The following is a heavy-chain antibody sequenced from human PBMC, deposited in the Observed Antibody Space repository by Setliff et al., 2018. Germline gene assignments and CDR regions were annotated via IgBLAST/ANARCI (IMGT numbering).Heavy chain of an antibody. CDR3: ARKPSYENYFDY. CDR2: ISSNGGNI. Sequence: HPGGSLRLSCAASGFIFSSYAMVWVRQAPGKGLEYVSAISSNGGNIYYADSVKGRFAISRDNSKNTLYLQVGSLRTDDVAVYYCARKPSYENYFDYWGQGTLVTVSS. D-gene: IGHD3-22*01. CDR1: GFIFSSYA. V-gene: IGHV3-64*02. J-gene: IGHJ4*02.